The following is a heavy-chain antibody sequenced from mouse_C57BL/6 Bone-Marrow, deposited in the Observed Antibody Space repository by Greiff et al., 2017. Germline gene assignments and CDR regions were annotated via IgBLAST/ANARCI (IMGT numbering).Heavy chain of an antibody. V-gene: IGHV1-15*01. CDR1: GYTFPDYE. CDR2: IDPETGGT. J-gene: IGHJ3*01. D-gene: IGHD1-1*01. CDR3: AEYYVTCFAY. Sequence: QVQLQQSGAELVRPGASVTLSCKASGYTFPDYEMHWVKQTPVHGLEWIGAIDPETGGTAYNQKFKGKAILTADKSSSTAYMELRSLTSEDSAVYYCAEYYVTCFAYWGQWNLVTAFA.